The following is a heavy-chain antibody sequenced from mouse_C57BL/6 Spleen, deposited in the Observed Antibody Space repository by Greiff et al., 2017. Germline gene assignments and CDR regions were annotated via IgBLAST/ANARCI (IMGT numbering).Heavy chain of an antibody. CDR3: ARVRGYYGEYYFDY. D-gene: IGHD1-1*01. CDR1: GYAFSSYW. V-gene: IGHV1-80*01. Sequence: QVQLQQSGAELVKPGASVKISCKASGYAFSSYWMNWVKQRPGKGLEWIGQIYPGDGDTNYNGKFKGKATLTADKSSSTAYMQLSSLTSEDSAVYFCARVRGYYGEYYFDYWGQGTTLTVSS. J-gene: IGHJ2*01. CDR2: IYPGDGDT.